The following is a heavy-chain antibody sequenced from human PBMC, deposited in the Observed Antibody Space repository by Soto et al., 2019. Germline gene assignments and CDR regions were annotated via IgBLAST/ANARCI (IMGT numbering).Heavy chain of an antibody. V-gene: IGHV4-38-2*01. CDR1: GYSISSGYY. Sequence: SETLSLTCAVSGYSISSGYYWGWIRQPPGKGLEWIGSIYHSGSTYYNPSLKSRVTISVDTSKNQFSLKLSSVTAADTAVYYCAQSDYGGNYFDDDFDIWGQGTMVTVSS. J-gene: IGHJ3*02. CDR2: IYHSGST. CDR3: AQSDYGGNYFDDDFDI. D-gene: IGHD4-17*01.